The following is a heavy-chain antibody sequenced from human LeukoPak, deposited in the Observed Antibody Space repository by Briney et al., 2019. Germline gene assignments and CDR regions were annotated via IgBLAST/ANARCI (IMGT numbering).Heavy chain of an antibody. Sequence: GESLKMSCKWSGFSFTSYWIGWVRQMPGKGLEWMGIICPGDSDTRYTPSFQGQVTISADKSVSTAYLQWSSLKASDTAIYYCARQPYDSSGYYRGAFDIWGQGTVVTVSS. D-gene: IGHD3-22*01. J-gene: IGHJ3*02. CDR3: ARQPYDSSGYYRGAFDI. CDR1: GFSFTSYW. V-gene: IGHV5-51*01. CDR2: ICPGDSDT.